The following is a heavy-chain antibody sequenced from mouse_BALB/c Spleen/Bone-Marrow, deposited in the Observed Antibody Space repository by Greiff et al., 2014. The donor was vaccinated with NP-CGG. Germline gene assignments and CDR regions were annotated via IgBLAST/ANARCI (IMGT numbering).Heavy chain of an antibody. J-gene: IGHJ1*01. V-gene: IGHV1-14*01. D-gene: IGHD1-1*01. Sequence: EVQLQQSGPELVKPGASVKMSCKASGYTFTSYVMHWVKQKPGQGLEWIGYINPYNDGTKYNEKFKGKATLTSDKSSSTAYMGLSSLTSEDSAVYYCARRDYYGSSFYWYFDVWGAGTTVTVSS. CDR1: GYTFTSYV. CDR3: ARRDYYGSSFYWYFDV. CDR2: INPYNDGT.